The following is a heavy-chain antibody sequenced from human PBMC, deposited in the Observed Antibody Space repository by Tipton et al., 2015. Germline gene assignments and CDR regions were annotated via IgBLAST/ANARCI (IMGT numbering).Heavy chain of an antibody. D-gene: IGHD6-13*01. V-gene: IGHV3-11*06. Sequence: LSLTCTVSGGSISSSSYYWGWIRQAPGKGLEWVARVSSSGSYTNYADSVKGRFTISRDNAQNSVYLQMNSLRGEDTAVYYCARGSPDNSTWYTNYHYYGMDVWGQGTTVTVSS. CDR2: VSSSGSYT. J-gene: IGHJ6*02. CDR1: GGSISSSSYY. CDR3: ARGSPDNSTWYTNYHYYGMDV.